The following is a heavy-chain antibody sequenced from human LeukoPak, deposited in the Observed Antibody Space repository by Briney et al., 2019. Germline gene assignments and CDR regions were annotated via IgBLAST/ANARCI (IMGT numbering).Heavy chain of an antibody. Sequence: PGGSLRLSCAASGFTFSSYGMSWVRQAPGKGLEWVSAISGSGGSTYYADSVKGRFTISRDNSKNTLYLQMNSLRAEDTAVYYCARALLLAANWYFDLWGRGTLVTVSS. CDR1: GFTFSSYG. D-gene: IGHD2-21*02. J-gene: IGHJ2*01. V-gene: IGHV3-23*01. CDR3: ARALLLAANWYFDL. CDR2: ISGSGGST.